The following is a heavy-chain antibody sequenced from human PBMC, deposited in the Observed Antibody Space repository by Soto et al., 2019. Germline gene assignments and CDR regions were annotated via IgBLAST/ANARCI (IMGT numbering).Heavy chain of an antibody. CDR2: AYYRSRWLY. Sequence: SQTLSLTCGICGDSVSNNGATWNWIRQSPSRGLEWLGRAYYRSRWLYDYATSVRGRITINPDTSKNQCPLHLNTVTPEDTAVYYCSLDPPDCNSGFDFWGQGTLVTVSS. V-gene: IGHV6-1*01. D-gene: IGHD1-26*01. CDR3: SLDPPDCNSGFDF. CDR1: GDSVSNNGAT. J-gene: IGHJ4*02.